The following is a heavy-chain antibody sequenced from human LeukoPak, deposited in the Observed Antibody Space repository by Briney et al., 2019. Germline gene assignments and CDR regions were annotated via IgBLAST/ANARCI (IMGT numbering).Heavy chain of an antibody. Sequence: PSETLSLTCAVYGGSFSGYYWSWIRQPPGKGLEWIGEINHSGSTNYNPSLKGRVTISVDTSKNQFSLKLSSVTAADTAVYYCARGRCSSTSCYAPFYYYMDVWGKGTTVTVSS. J-gene: IGHJ6*03. CDR2: INHSGST. CDR3: ARGRCSSTSCYAPFYYYMDV. CDR1: GGSFSGYY. V-gene: IGHV4-34*01. D-gene: IGHD2-2*01.